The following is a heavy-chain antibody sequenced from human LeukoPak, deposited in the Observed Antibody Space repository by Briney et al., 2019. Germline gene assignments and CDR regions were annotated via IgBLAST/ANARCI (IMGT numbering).Heavy chain of an antibody. CDR2: ISSRSSYI. CDR3: ARDKVRGVVDDAFDI. Sequence: GGPLRLSCAASRFTFSSYSMNWVRQAPGKGLEWVSSISSRSSYIYYADSVKGRFTISRDYAKNSLYLQMNSLRAEDTAVYYCARDKVRGVVDDAFDIWGQGTMVTVSS. V-gene: IGHV3-21*01. D-gene: IGHD3-10*01. J-gene: IGHJ3*02. CDR1: RFTFSSYS.